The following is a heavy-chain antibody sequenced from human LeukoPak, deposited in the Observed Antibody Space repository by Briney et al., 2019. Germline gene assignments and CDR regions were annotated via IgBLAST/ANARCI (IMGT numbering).Heavy chain of an antibody. V-gene: IGHV1-18*01. D-gene: IGHD5-12*01. CDR3: AGSGDIVATKSFDY. J-gene: IGHJ4*02. CDR1: GYTFTSYG. Sequence: ASVKVSCKASGYTFTSYGISWVRQAPRQGLEWMGWISAYNGNTNYAQKFQGRVTMTTDTSTSTAYMELRSLRSDDTAVYYCAGSGDIVATKSFDYWGQGTLVTVSS. CDR2: ISAYNGNT.